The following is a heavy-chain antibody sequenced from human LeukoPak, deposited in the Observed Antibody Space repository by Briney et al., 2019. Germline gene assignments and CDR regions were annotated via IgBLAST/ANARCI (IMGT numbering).Heavy chain of an antibody. J-gene: IGHJ4*02. CDR3: ARVRNVDTAMGH. CDR2: IDGSGSS. D-gene: IGHD5-18*01. Sequence: SETLSLTCTVSGYSISSGYLWGWIRQPPGKGLEWIGSIDGSGSSYYNPSLKSRVTISVDTSRNQFSLKLSSVTAADTAVYYCARVRNVDTAMGHWGQGTLVTVSS. CDR1: GYSISSGYL. V-gene: IGHV4-38-2*02.